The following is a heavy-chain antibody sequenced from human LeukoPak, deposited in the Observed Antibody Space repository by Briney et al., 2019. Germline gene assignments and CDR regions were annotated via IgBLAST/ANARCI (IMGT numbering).Heavy chain of an antibody. J-gene: IGHJ4*02. CDR1: GDSVSSNTAA. D-gene: IGHD3-10*01. Sequence: SQTLSLTCAISGDSVSSNTAAWNWIRQSPSRGLEWLGRTYYRSKWYKDYAVSVKSRITINPDTSKNQFSLQLKSLTPEDTAVYYCARWYYYGSGSYYDYWGQGTLVTVSS. CDR3: ARWYYYGSGSYYDY. V-gene: IGHV6-1*01. CDR2: TYYRSKWYK.